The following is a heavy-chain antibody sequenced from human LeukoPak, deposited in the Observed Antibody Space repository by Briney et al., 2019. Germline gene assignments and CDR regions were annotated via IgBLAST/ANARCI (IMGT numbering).Heavy chain of an antibody. Sequence: SGGSLRLSCVASGFAFSSFAMSWVRQAPGKGLEWVSRIDSDGSTIYADSVEGRFTISRDNAKNTLYLQMNSLRAEDTAVYYCIGSGGWPGYWGQGTLVTVSS. CDR2: IDSDGST. J-gene: IGHJ4*02. V-gene: IGHV3-74*01. D-gene: IGHD6-19*01. CDR3: IGSGGWPGY. CDR1: GFAFSSFA.